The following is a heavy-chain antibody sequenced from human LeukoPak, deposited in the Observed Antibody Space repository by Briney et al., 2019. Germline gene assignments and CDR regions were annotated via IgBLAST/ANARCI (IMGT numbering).Heavy chain of an antibody. CDR2: MFYSGNT. V-gene: IGHV4-4*07. CDR3: ARWGITGILAGYYYYMDV. CDR1: GASITSYH. Sequence: PSETLSLTCTVSGASITSYHWSWIRQPAGKGLEWIGRMFYSGNTDYNPSLKSRLTMSIDTSKNQFSLKLSSVTAADTAVYYCARWGITGILAGYYYYMDVWGKGTTVTVSS. J-gene: IGHJ6*03. D-gene: IGHD1-20*01.